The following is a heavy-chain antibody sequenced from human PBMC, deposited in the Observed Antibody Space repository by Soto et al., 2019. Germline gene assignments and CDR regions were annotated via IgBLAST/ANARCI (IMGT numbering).Heavy chain of an antibody. J-gene: IGHJ5*02. D-gene: IGHD5-12*01. Sequence: QVQLVQSGAEVKKPGSSVKVSCKASGGTFSSYAISWVQQAPGQGLEWMGGIIPIFGTANYAQKFQGRVTITADESTSTAYMELSSLRSEDTAVYYCARGEWKDIVATDNWFDPWGQGTLVTVSS. CDR2: IIPIFGTA. V-gene: IGHV1-69*12. CDR3: ARGEWKDIVATDNWFDP. CDR1: GGTFSSYA.